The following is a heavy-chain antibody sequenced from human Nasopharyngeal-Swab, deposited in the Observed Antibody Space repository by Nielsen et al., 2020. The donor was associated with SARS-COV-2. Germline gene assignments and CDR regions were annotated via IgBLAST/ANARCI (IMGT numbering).Heavy chain of an antibody. J-gene: IGHJ4*02. V-gene: IGHV3-30*18. D-gene: IGHD3-3*01. CDR3: AKDATYYDFWSGLFDY. Sequence: GGSLRLSCAASGFTFSSYGMHWVRQAPGKGLEWVAVISYDGSNKYYADSVKGRFTISRDNSKNTLYLQMSSLRAEDTAVYYCAKDATYYDFWSGLFDYWGQGTLVTVSS. CDR2: ISYDGSNK. CDR1: GFTFSSYG.